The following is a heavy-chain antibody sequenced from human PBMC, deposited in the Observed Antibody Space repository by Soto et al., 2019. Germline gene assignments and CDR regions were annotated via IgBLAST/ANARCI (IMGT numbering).Heavy chain of an antibody. V-gene: IGHV4-4*02. CDR1: CVSISSGNW. Sequence: SETLSLTCAVSCVSISSGNWWTWVRQSPQRGLEYIGEIFHDGTANYYPSFERRVAISVDTSKNQFSLKLTSVTAADTAIYFCARLVYDTRLNYMYFDFWGQGTLVTVS. D-gene: IGHD3-10*01. CDR3: ARLVYDTRLNYMYFDF. CDR2: IFHDGTA. J-gene: IGHJ4*02.